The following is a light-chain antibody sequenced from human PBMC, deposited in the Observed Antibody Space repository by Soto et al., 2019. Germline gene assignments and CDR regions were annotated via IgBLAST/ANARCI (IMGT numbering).Light chain of an antibody. Sequence: EIVLTQSPGTLSLSPGERATLSCRASQSVSSSYLAWYQQKPGQAPRLLIYNAFNRATGIRDRFSGSGSGTDFTLTISRLEPEDFAVYYCQQYGSSPGTFGGGTKVEIK. J-gene: IGKJ4*01. CDR1: QSVSSSY. CDR3: QQYGSSPGT. V-gene: IGKV3-20*01. CDR2: NAF.